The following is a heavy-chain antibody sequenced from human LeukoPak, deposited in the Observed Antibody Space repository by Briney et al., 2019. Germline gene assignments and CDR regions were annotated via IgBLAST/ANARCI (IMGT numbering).Heavy chain of an antibody. Sequence: SGGSLRLSCAASGFTFSSNSMNWVRQAPGKGLEWVSYISSTGGTIYYADSMKGRFTISRDNAKNSLYLQMNSLRVEDTAVYYCARDNSHSNIYSTRGNAFDIWGQGTMVAVSS. J-gene: IGHJ3*02. CDR2: ISSTGGTI. CDR3: ARDNSHSNIYSTRGNAFDI. V-gene: IGHV3-48*04. CDR1: GFTFSSNS. D-gene: IGHD2/OR15-2a*01.